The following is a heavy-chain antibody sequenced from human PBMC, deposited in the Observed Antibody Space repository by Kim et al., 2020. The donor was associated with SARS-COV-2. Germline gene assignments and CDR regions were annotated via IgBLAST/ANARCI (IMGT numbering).Heavy chain of an antibody. J-gene: IGHJ4*02. Sequence: DSDTRYGPSFQGQVTLSADKSISTAYLQWSSLKASDTAMYYCARSLGHDYWGQGTLVTVSS. V-gene: IGHV5-51*01. CDR2: DSDT. CDR3: ARSLGHDY.